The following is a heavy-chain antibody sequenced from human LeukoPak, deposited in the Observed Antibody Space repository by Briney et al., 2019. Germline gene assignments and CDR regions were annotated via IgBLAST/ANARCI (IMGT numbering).Heavy chain of an antibody. CDR1: VYPFTSYW. J-gene: IGHJ6*03. D-gene: IGHD2-8*01. Sequence: GESLKISCKGSVYPFTSYWIGWVRPMPGKGLEWMGIIYPGDSDTRYSPSFQGQVTISADKSISTAYLQWSSLKASDTAMYYCARHASGYCTNGVCYSYYMDVWGKGTTVTVSS. V-gene: IGHV5-51*01. CDR3: ARHASGYCTNGVCYSYYMDV. CDR2: IYPGDSDT.